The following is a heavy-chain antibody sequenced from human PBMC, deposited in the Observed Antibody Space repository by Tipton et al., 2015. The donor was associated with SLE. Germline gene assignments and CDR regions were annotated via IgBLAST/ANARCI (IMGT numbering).Heavy chain of an antibody. CDR3: ARLFGASSWSEPDY. V-gene: IGHV4-39*01. J-gene: IGHJ4*02. D-gene: IGHD6-13*01. Sequence: LSCTVSGGSISSSSYYWGWIRQPPGKGLEWIGSIYYSGSTYYNPSLKSRVTISVDTSKNQFSLKLTSVTAADTAVYYCARLFGASSWSEPDYWGQGTLVTVSS. CDR1: GGSISSSSYY. CDR2: IYYSGST.